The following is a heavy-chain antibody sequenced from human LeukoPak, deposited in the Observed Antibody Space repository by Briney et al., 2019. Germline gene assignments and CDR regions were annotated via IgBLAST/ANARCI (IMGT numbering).Heavy chain of an antibody. D-gene: IGHD3-10*01. J-gene: IGHJ4*02. V-gene: IGHV4-59*08. CDR2: IYYSGST. CDR1: GGSISSYY. Sequence: SETLSLTCTVSGGSISSYYWSWIRQPPGKGLEWIGYIYYSGSTNYNPSLKSRVTISVDTSKNQFSLKLSSVTAADTAVYYCARQPPNYYGSGPFDYWGQGTLVTVSS. CDR3: ARQPPNYYGSGPFDY.